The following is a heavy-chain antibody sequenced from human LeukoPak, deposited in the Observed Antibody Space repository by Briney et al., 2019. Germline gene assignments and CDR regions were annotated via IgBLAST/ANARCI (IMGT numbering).Heavy chain of an antibody. V-gene: IGHV3-30*04. J-gene: IGHJ4*02. CDR3: ARASGSYWGSIMVRKDY. CDR1: GFTFSRYA. D-gene: IGHD4/OR15-4a*01. CDR2: IPYDASSK. Sequence: GTSLRLSCAASGFTFSRYAMHWVRQAPGKGLEWVAIIPYDASSKFYADSVKGRFTISRDSSNNTLHLQMNSLRVEDSALYYCARASGSYWGSIMVRKDYWGQGTLVTVSS.